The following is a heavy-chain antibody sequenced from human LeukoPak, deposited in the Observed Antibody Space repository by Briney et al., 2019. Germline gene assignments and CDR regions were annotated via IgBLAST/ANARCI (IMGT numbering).Heavy chain of an antibody. CDR3: ARGVGATDFDY. CDR2: INNDGSST. D-gene: IGHD1-26*01. V-gene: IGHV3-74*01. J-gene: IGHJ4*02. Sequence: GGSLRLSCAASGFTFSSYWMHWVRQAPGKGLVWASRINNDGSSTSYADSVKGRFTISRENAKNTLYLQMNSLRAEDTAVYYCARGVGATDFDYWGQGTLVTVSS. CDR1: GFTFSSYW.